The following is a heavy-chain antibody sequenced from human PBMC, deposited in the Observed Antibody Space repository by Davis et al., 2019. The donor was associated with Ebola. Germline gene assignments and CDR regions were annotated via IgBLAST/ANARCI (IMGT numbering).Heavy chain of an antibody. Sequence: GGSLRLSCAASGFTFDDYAMHWVRQAPGKGLEWVASITWNSNEVAYADSVKGRFIISRDNAKSSLFLQMNSLRPEDTASYYCTKSENYLTWGQGTLVLVSS. CDR1: GFTFDDYA. V-gene: IGHV3-9*01. D-gene: IGHD1-7*01. CDR2: ITWNSNEV. J-gene: IGHJ5*02. CDR3: TKSENYLT.